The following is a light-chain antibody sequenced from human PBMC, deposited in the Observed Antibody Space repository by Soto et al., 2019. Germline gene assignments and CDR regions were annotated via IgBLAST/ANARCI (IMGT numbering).Light chain of an antibody. CDR1: QNIDSY. J-gene: IGKJ1*01. CDR2: DAS. Sequence: DIQMTQSPSSLSASVGDRVTITCRASQNIDSYLNWYQQRQGKAPKLLIHDASSLQSGVPSRFSGSGSGTDFALTINSLQPEDFATIYCQQTYSTPWTFGQGTKVDI. CDR3: QQTYSTPWT. V-gene: IGKV1-39*01.